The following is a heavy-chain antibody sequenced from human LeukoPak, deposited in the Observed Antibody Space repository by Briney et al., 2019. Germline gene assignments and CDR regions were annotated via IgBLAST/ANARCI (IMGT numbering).Heavy chain of an antibody. CDR3: ARDSGMYDAFDI. CDR2: IYYSGST. D-gene: IGHD3-10*01. V-gene: IGHV4-59*12. CDR1: GGSISSYY. J-gene: IGHJ3*02. Sequence: PSETLSLTCTVSGGSISSYYWSWIRQPPGKGLEWIGYIYYSGSTNYNPSLKSRVTISVDRSKNQFSLKLSPVTAADTAVYYCARDSGMYDAFDIWGQGTMVTVSS.